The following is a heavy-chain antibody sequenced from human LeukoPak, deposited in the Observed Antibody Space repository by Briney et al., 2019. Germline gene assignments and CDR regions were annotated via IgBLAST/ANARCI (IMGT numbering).Heavy chain of an antibody. J-gene: IGHJ4*02. V-gene: IGHV3-9*03. D-gene: IGHD3-22*01. CDR1: GFTFDDYA. CDR2: ISWNSGSI. Sequence: GGSLRLSCAASGFTFDDYAMHWVRQAPGKGLEWVSGISWNSGSIGYADSVKGRFTISRDNAKNSLYLQMNSLRAEDMALYYCAKDARYYDSSGTFDYWGQGTLVTVSS. CDR3: AKDARYYDSSGTFDY.